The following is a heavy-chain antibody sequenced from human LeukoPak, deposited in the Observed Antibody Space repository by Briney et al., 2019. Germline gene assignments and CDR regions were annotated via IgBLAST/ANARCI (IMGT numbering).Heavy chain of an antibody. CDR3: ARDRSVMSGYDSSGDGPDY. CDR2: INAGNGNT. CDR1: GYTYTSYA. Sequence: ASVKVSCKASGYTYTSYAMHWVRQAPGQRLEWMGWINAGNGNTKYSQKFQGRVTITRDTSASTAYMELSSLRSEDTAVYYCARDRSVMSGYDSSGDGPDYWGQGTLVTVSS. J-gene: IGHJ4*02. D-gene: IGHD3-22*01. V-gene: IGHV1-3*01.